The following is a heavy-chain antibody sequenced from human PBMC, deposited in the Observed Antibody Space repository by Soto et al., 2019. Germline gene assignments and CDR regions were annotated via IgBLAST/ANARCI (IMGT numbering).Heavy chain of an antibody. J-gene: IGHJ4*02. Sequence: GGSLRLSCAASGFTFSNNWMHWVRQAPGKGLVWVSRINSEGSTTTYADSVKGRFTISRDNSKNTLYLQMNSLRAEDTGEYYCVRAPMGDGPPSRNYFDYWGQGALVTVSS. V-gene: IGHV3-74*01. CDR1: GFTFSNNW. CDR2: INSEGSTT. CDR3: VRAPMGDGPPSRNYFDY. D-gene: IGHD3-16*01.